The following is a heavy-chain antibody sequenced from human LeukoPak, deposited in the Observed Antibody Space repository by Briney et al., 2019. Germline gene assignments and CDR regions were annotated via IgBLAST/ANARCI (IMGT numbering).Heavy chain of an antibody. D-gene: IGHD6-25*01. CDR3: AKAIGSSGSA. CDR1: GFTFSNYA. J-gene: IGHJ5*02. CDR2: ISGSGDST. Sequence: PGGSLRLSCAASGFTFSNYAMSWVRQAPGKGLEWVSGISGSGDSTYYADSVKGRFTISRDNSKNTLYLQVNSLGAEDTALYYCAKAIGSSGSAWGQGTLVTVSS. V-gene: IGHV3-23*01.